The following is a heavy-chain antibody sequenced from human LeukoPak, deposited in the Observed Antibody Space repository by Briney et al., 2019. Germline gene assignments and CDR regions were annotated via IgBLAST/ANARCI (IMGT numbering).Heavy chain of an antibody. CDR2: IYYSGST. CDR3: ARGRFLDAFDI. Sequence: PSETLSLTCTVSGGXISSYYCSWIRQPPGKGLEWIGYIYYSGSTKYKPSLKSRVTISVDTSKNQFSLKLSSVTAADTAVYYCARGRFLDAFDIWGQGTMVTVSS. CDR1: GGXISSYY. D-gene: IGHD3-3*01. J-gene: IGHJ3*02. V-gene: IGHV4-59*01.